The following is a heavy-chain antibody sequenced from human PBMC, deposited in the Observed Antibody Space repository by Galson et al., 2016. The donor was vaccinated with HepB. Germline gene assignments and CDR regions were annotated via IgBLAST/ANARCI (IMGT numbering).Heavy chain of an antibody. Sequence: SLRLSCAASGFIFSDYAMSWVRQPPGKGLEGVSAFSKSGDYTYIADPVKGLFTISRDNSKNTLSLQLNSRRAEDRALYYCAKDLGVRLVTVYYNIDSWGQGTLVTVSS. CDR2: FSKSGDYT. J-gene: IGHJ4*02. D-gene: IGHD1-26*01. V-gene: IGHV3-23*01. CDR1: GFIFSDYA. CDR3: AKDLGVRLVTVYYNIDS.